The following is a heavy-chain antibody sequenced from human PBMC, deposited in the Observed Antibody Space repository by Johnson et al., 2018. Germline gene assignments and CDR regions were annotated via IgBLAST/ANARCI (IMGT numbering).Heavy chain of an antibody. CDR3: AKELFTMIVGVAGDDAFDL. D-gene: IGHD3-22*01. J-gene: IGHJ3*01. V-gene: IGHV3-30*18. CDR2: ISYDGSNK. Sequence: QVQLVESGGGVVQPGRSLRLSCAASGFTFSSYGMHWVRQAPGKGLEWVAVISYDGSNKYYADSVKGRFTISRDNSKNTLYLQMNSLRAEETAVYYCAKELFTMIVGVAGDDAFDLWGQGTMVTVSS. CDR1: GFTFSSYG.